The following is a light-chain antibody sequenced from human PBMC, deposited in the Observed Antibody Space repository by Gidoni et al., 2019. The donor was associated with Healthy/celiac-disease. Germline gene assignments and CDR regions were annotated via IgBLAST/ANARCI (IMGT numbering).Light chain of an antibody. CDR2: DAS. CDR3: QQYDNLLIT. J-gene: IGKJ4*01. CDR1: QDISNY. V-gene: IGKV1-33*01. Sequence: DIQMTQSPSSLSASVGDRVTITCQASQDISNYLNWYQRKPGKAPKLLIYDASNLETGVPSRFSGSGSGTDFTFTISSLQPEDIATYYCQQYDNLLITFGGGTKVEIK.